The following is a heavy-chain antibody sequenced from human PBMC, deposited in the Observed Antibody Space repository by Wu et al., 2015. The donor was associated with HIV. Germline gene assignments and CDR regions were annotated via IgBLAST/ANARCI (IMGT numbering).Heavy chain of an antibody. V-gene: IGHV1-18*01. Sequence: HLVQSGTEVKEPGASVKVSCKTSGYTFLNYGVTWVRQAPGQGLEWMGWISAESGDTNYAEKFQGRVTLTIDTSTNTAYMELRSLRSDDTAVYYCARGGHYYGSGLTGFDPWGQGTQLFVSS. CDR1: GYTFLNYG. D-gene: IGHD3-9*01. CDR3: ARGGHYYGSGLTGFDP. J-gene: IGHJ5*01. CDR2: ISAESGDT.